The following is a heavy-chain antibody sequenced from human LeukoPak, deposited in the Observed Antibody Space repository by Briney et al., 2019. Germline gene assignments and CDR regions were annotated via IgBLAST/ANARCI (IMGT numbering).Heavy chain of an antibody. CDR2: ISGSGGST. D-gene: IGHD5-24*01. J-gene: IGHJ1*01. V-gene: IGHV3-23*01. CDR3: AKAGPRWLQSEH. CDR1: GFTFSSYA. Sequence: GGSLRLSCAASGFTFSSYAMSWVRQAPRKGLEWVSAISGSGGSTYYADSVKGRFTISKDNSKNTLYLQMNSLRAEDTAVYYCAKAGPRWLQSEHWGQGTLVTVSS.